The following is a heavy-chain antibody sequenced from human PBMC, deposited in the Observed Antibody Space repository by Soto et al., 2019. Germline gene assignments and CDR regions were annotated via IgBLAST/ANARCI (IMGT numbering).Heavy chain of an antibody. CDR1: GFSLTTSGVG. CDR3: AHRVLRTVFGLVTTTAVYFDF. V-gene: IGHV2-5*02. J-gene: IGHJ4*02. Sequence: QITLNESGPTVVRPTETLTLTCRFSGFSLTTSGVGVGWIRQSPGKAPEWLALIYWDDDKRYSASLKSRLTITKDTCKNLVVLTVSDLDPTDTATYYCAHRVLRTVFGLVTTTAVYFDFWGQGTPVAVSS. D-gene: IGHD3-3*01. CDR2: IYWDDDK.